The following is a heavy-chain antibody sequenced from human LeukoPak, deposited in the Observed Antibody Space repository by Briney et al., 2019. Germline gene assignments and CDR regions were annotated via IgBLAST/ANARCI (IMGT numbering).Heavy chain of an antibody. J-gene: IGHJ3*02. Sequence: SETLSLTCTVSGGSISSYYWSWIRQPPGKGLEWIGYIYYSGSTNYNPSLKSRVTISVDTSKNKFSLKLSSVTAADTAMYYCARVSDSSSFAPVDAFDIWGQGTMVTVSS. CDR2: IYYSGST. CDR3: ARVSDSSSFAPVDAFDI. CDR1: GGSISSYY. D-gene: IGHD6-6*01. V-gene: IGHV4-59*01.